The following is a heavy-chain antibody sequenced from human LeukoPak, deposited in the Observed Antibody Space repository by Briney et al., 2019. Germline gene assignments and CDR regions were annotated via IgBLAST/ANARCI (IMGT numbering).Heavy chain of an antibody. CDR2: IGVAANT. CDR3: TRVGYIDEGIDY. J-gene: IGHJ4*02. CDR1: GFTFSSYD. D-gene: IGHD5-24*01. V-gene: IGHV3-13*01. Sequence: GGSLRLSCAASGFTFSSYDMHWVRQATGKGLEWVSAIGVAANTFYSGSVKGRFTISRENAKNSLYLLMSSLRAEDTAIYYCTRVGYIDEGIDYWGQGTLVTVSS.